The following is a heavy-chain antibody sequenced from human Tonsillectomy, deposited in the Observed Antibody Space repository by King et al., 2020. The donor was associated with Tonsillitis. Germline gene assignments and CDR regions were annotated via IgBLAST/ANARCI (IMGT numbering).Heavy chain of an antibody. CDR3: ARSLDGSGSYTNGSP. D-gene: IGHD3-10*01. J-gene: IGHJ4*02. CDR2: VYGAGSTT. V-gene: IGHV3-23*03. Sequence: VQLVESGGGLVQPGGSLRLSCAASGFTISNYAMSWVRQAPGKGLEWGSVVYGAGSTTYYADSVKGRFTISRDNSKNTLYLQMNSLRAEDTAVYYCARSLDGSGSYTNGSPWGQGTLVTVSS. CDR1: GFTISNYA.